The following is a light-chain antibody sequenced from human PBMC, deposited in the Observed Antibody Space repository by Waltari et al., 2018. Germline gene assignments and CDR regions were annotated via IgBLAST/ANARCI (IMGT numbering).Light chain of an antibody. J-gene: IGKJ2*01. CDR1: QSLLNRVDGFTY. CDR3: MQRLEFPYT. V-gene: IGKV2-40*01. Sequence: DIVMTQTPLSLPVAPGEPAPIPCASSQSLLNRVDGFTYRDWFLQKPGQSPRLLIYTLSYRASGVPDRFIGTGSGSNYSLKISRVEAEDVGIYYCMQRLEFPYTFGQGTRL. CDR2: TLS.